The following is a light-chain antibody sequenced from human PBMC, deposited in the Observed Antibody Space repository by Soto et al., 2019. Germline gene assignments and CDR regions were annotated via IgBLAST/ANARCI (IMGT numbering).Light chain of an antibody. Sequence: EVVLTQSPATLSLSPGERATLSCRASQTVGGHFAWYQQKPGQAPRLLISETSNRATGIPGRFSGSGSGTDFTLTISSLEPEDFAIYYCQQRSSWPRTFGRGTKVEIK. CDR3: QQRSSWPRT. CDR1: QTVGGH. V-gene: IGKV3-11*01. J-gene: IGKJ1*01. CDR2: ETS.